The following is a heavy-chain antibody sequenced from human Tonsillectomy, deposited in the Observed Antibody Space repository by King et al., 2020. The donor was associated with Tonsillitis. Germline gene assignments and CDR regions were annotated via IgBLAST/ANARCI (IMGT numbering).Heavy chain of an antibody. D-gene: IGHD6-13*01. CDR1: GGSFSGYY. V-gene: IGHV4-34*01. CDR3: AREPGIAAAGDWFDP. J-gene: IGHJ5*02. CDR2: NNHRGST. Sequence: VQLQQCGAGLLKPSETLSLTCAVYGGSFSGYYWSWIRQPPGKGLEWIGENNHRGSTNYNPSLKSRVTISVDTSKNQFSLKLGSVTAADTAVYYWAREPGIAAAGDWFDPWGQGTLVTVSS.